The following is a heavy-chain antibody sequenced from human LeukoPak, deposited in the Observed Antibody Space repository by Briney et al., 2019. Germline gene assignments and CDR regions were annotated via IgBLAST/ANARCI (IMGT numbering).Heavy chain of an antibody. V-gene: IGHV3-7*01. CDR2: MKQDGSEK. D-gene: IGHD5-12*01. CDR3: ARDLRHTGYDLYDY. J-gene: IGHJ4*02. Sequence: GGSLRLSCAVSGINFRGYWMAWVRQAPGKGLEWVANMKQDGSEKYYVDSVKGRFTISRDNAKNSLYLEMNSLRVEDTAVYYCARDLRHTGYDLYDYWGQGTLVTVSS. CDR1: GINFRGYW.